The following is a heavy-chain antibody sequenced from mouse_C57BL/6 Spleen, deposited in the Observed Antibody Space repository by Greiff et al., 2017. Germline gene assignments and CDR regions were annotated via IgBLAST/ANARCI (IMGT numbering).Heavy chain of an antibody. V-gene: IGHV14-1*01. CDR1: GFNIKDYY. D-gene: IGHD2-1*01. Sequence: EVQLQQSGAELVRPGASVKLSCTASGFNIKDYYMHWVKQRPEQGLEWIGRLDPEAGDTEYAPKFQGKATMTADTSSNTADLQLSSLTSEDTAVYYCTTYGNYDWYVDVGGTGTTDSVLS. J-gene: IGHJ1*03. CDR3: TTYGNYDWYVDV. CDR2: LDPEAGDT.